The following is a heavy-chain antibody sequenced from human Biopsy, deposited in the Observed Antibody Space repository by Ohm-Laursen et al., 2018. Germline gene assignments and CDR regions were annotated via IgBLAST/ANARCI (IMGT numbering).Heavy chain of an antibody. CDR3: VKDTNWNYVWDRPGATKGMDV. Sequence: SLRLSCAASGFSFDDFAMHWVRQSPGKGLEWVAGIDWNSRNINYGDSVKGRFSVSRDNAKDSLYLQMNSLRGEDTALYYCVKDTNWNYVWDRPGATKGMDVWGQGTTVTVSS. CDR1: GFSFDDFA. CDR2: IDWNSRNI. V-gene: IGHV3-9*01. J-gene: IGHJ6*02. D-gene: IGHD1-7*01.